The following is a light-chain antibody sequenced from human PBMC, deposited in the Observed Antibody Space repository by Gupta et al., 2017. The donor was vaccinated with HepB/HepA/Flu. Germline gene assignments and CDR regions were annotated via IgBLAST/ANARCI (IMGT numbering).Light chain of an antibody. V-gene: IGKV1-39*01. CDR3: QQSYTTQFT. CDR1: QSISSF. J-gene: IGKJ4*01. CDR2: AAS. Sequence: DIQLNQSPSSLSASVGDRVTITCRTSQSISSFLNWYQHKPGKAPKLLIYAASILQSGVPSRFSGSGSGTQFNFTISSLQPEDFATYYCQQSYTTQFTFGGGARLEIK.